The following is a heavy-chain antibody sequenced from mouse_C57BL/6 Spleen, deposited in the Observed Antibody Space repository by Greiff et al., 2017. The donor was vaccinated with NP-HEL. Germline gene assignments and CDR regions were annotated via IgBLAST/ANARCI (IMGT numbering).Heavy chain of an antibody. Sequence: QVHVKQSGPELVKPGASVKISCKASGYAFSSSWMNWVKQRPGKGLEWIGRIYPGDGDTNYNGKFKGKATLTADKSSSTAYMQLSSLTSEDSAVYFCANYDYDRYFDVWGTGTTVTVSS. CDR2: IYPGDGDT. V-gene: IGHV1-82*01. CDR1: GYAFSSSW. CDR3: ANYDYDRYFDV. D-gene: IGHD2-4*01. J-gene: IGHJ1*03.